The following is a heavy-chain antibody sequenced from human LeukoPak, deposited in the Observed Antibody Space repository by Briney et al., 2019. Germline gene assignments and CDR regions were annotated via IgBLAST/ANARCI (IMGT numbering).Heavy chain of an antibody. Sequence: GGSLRLSCTVSGFTVSSNSMSWVRQAPGKGLEWVSFIYSDNTHYSDSVKGRFTISRDNSKNTLYLQMNSLRADDTAVYYCARNINPRRYDILTGYYHGTQDAFDIWGQGTMVTVSS. CDR1: GFTVSSNS. D-gene: IGHD3-9*01. CDR3: ARNINPRRYDILTGYYHGTQDAFDI. CDR2: IYSDNT. V-gene: IGHV3-53*01. J-gene: IGHJ3*02.